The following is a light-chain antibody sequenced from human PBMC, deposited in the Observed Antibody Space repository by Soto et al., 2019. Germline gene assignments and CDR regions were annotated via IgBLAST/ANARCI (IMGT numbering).Light chain of an antibody. Sequence: DIVLTQSPLSLPVTPGEPASISCRSSQSLLHTNGYNYLDWYLQKPGQSPQLLIYLASNRASGVPDRFSGCGSGTDFSLDISRVGAEDVGVYYCLQVVRSSLTFGGGTEVLSK. CDR1: QSLLHTNGYNY. CDR3: LQVVRSSLT. J-gene: IGKJ4*01. CDR2: LAS. V-gene: IGKV2-28*01.